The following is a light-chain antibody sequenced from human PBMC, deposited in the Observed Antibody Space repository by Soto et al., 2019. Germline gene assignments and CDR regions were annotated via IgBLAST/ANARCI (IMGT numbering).Light chain of an antibody. CDR1: QSISTY. J-gene: IGKJ1*01. CDR3: QQSYGVPRT. Sequence: DIQVTQSPSSLSASVGDRVTITCRTSQSISTYFNWYQQTPGKAPKLLIHGASSLQSGVPSRFSGGGFGTDFTLTINGLQAADFATYYCQQSYGVPRTFGQGTRVEIK. CDR2: GAS. V-gene: IGKV1-39*01.